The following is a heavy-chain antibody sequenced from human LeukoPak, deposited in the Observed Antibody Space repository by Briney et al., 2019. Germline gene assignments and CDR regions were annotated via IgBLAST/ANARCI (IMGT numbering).Heavy chain of an antibody. Sequence: GASVKVSCKASGYTFTGYYMHWVRQAPGQGLEWMGWINPNSGGTNYAQKFQGRVTMTRDTSISTAYMELSRLRSDDTAVYYCARGYCGGDCQLSWFDPWGQGTLVTVSS. CDR1: GYTFTGYY. CDR3: ARGYCGGDCQLSWFDP. CDR2: INPNSGGT. V-gene: IGHV1-2*02. D-gene: IGHD2-21*02. J-gene: IGHJ5*02.